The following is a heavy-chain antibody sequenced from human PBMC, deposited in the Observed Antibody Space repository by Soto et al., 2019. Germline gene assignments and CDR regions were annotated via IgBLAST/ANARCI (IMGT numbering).Heavy chain of an antibody. V-gene: IGHV1-18*01. CDR3: ARLNSYARYYYYMDV. Sequence: ASVKVSCKASGYTFTSYDINWVRQATGQGLEWMGWISAYSGNTNYAQKLQGRVTMTTHTSMSTAYMELRSLRSDDTPVYYCARLNSYARYYYYMDVWGKGTTVTVSS. CDR2: ISAYSGNT. CDR1: GYTFTSYD. D-gene: IGHD2-8*01. J-gene: IGHJ6*03.